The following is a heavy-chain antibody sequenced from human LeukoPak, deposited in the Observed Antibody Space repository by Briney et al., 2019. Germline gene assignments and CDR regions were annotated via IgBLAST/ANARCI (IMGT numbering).Heavy chain of an antibody. CDR1: GESFSGHC. CDR2: TTHSGGT. CDR3: ARMKRFGDPTMAGLVDY. Sequence: SETLSLTCAVYGESFSGHCWGWIRQSPVKGLEWVGETTHSGGTNYKPSLKSRLTISVDTSKNQFSLTLSSVTAADTAGYYCARMKRFGDPTMAGLVDYWGQGTLVTVSS. V-gene: IGHV4-34*01. J-gene: IGHJ4*02. D-gene: IGHD3-10*01.